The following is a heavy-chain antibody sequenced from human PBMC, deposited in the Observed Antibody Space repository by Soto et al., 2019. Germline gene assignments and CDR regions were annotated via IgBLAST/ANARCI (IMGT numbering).Heavy chain of an antibody. Sequence: GGSLRLSCTASGFTFSIYAMHWVRQAPGKGLEWVAIISYDGTKIDYAGSVKGRFTISRDNSKNTLYLQMNSLTTEDTAVYYCARRDFYCRGRNCYSGDYAMDVWGRGTTVTVSS. CDR1: GFTFSIYA. V-gene: IGHV3-30-3*01. J-gene: IGHJ6*02. D-gene: IGHD2-15*01. CDR3: ARRDFYCRGRNCYSGDYAMDV. CDR2: ISYDGTKI.